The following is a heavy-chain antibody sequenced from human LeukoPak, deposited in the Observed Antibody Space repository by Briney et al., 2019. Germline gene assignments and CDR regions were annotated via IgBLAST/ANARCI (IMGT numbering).Heavy chain of an antibody. D-gene: IGHD3-10*01. CDR2: ISRSSRVI. CDR3: ARVRGLWFGPRGNYGMDV. J-gene: IGHJ6*02. V-gene: IGHV3-48*04. Sequence: QPGGSLRLSCAASGFAFSNYSMNWVRQAPGKGLEWLSYISRSSRVIHFADSVKGRFTISRDNAKNSLYLQMNSLRAEETAVYYCARVRGLWFGPRGNYGMDVWGQGTTVTVSS. CDR1: GFAFSNYS.